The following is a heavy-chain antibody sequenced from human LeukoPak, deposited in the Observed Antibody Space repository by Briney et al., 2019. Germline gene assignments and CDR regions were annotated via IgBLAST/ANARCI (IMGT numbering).Heavy chain of an antibody. D-gene: IGHD4-23*01. CDR2: ISSSSSTI. CDR1: GFTFSSYS. CDR3: AKEGTVALGAFDY. Sequence: GGSLRLSCAASGFTFSSYSMNWVRQAPGKGLEWVSYISSSSSTIYYADSVKGRFTISRDNSKNTLYLQMNSLRAEDTAVYYCAKEGTVALGAFDYWGQGTLVTVSS. V-gene: IGHV3-48*01. J-gene: IGHJ4*02.